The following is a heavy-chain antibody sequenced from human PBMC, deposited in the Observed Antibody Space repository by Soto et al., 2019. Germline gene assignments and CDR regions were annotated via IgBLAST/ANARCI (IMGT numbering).Heavy chain of an antibody. V-gene: IGHV4-31*03. D-gene: IGHD3-22*01. Sequence: PSETLSLTCTVSGGSISSGVYYWSWIRQHPGKGLEWIGYIYYSGNTYYNPSLKSRVTISVDTSKNQFSLKLSSVTAADTAVYYCAGSPGGGYPPDYWGQGTLVTVSS. CDR2: IYYSGNT. J-gene: IGHJ4*02. CDR3: AGSPGGGYPPDY. CDR1: GGSISSGVYY.